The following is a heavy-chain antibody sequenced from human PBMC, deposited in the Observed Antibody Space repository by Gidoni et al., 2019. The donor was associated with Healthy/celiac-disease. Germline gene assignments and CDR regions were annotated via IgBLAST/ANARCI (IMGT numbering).Heavy chain of an antibody. CDR2: ISWNSGSI. CDR1: GFTFGDYA. CDR3: AKAPMGQLVLYFDY. V-gene: IGHV3-9*01. J-gene: IGHJ4*02. D-gene: IGHD6-6*01. Sequence: EVKLVESGGGLVQPGRSMRLSCAASGFTFGDYAMHWVRQAPGKGLEWVSGISWNSGSIGYADSVKGRFTISRDNAKNSLYLQMNSLRAEDTALYYCAKAPMGQLVLYFDYWGQGTLVTVSS.